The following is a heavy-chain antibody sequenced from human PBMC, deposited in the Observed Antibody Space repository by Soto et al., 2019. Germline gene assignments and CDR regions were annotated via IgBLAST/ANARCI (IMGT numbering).Heavy chain of an antibody. CDR3: ASVPDQDCIRTSCWLAGYYYGMDV. CDR2: MNPNSGNT. V-gene: IGHV1-8*01. Sequence: QVQLVQSGAEVKKPGASVKVSCKASGYTFTSYDINWVRQATGQGLEWMGWMNPNSGNTGYAQKSKGSATVPTSTSISPAYMELRSLRSEDAAVYYCASVPDQDCIRTSCWLAGYYYGMDVWGQGTTVTVSS. D-gene: IGHD2-2*01. CDR1: GYTFTSYD. J-gene: IGHJ6*02.